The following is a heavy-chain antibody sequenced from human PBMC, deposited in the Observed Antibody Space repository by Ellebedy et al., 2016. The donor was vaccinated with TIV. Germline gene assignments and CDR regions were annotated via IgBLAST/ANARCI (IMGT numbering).Heavy chain of an antibody. V-gene: IGHV4-4*02. CDR1: GGSISSSNW. D-gene: IGHD3-22*01. J-gene: IGHJ6*02. CDR3: ARGRVTTYYYDSSGYYNFYYYGMDV. CDR2: IYHSGST. Sequence: SETLSLTXAVSGGSISSSNWWSWVRQPPGKGLEWIGEIYHSGSTNYNPSLKSRVTISVDTSKNQFSLKLSSVTAADTAVYYCARGRVTTYYYDSSGYYNFYYYGMDVWGQGTTVTVSS.